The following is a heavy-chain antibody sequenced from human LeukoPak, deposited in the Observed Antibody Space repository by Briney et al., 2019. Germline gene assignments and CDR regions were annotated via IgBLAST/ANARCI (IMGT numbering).Heavy chain of an antibody. CDR2: IYYSGST. V-gene: IGHV4-59*11. CDR3: ALYYTNWFDP. D-gene: IGHD3-10*01. CDR1: GGSISSHF. Sequence: PSETLSLTCTVSGGSISSHFWSWIRQPPGKGLEWIGYIYYSGSTNYNPSLKSRVTISVDTSKNQFSLKLSSVTAADTAVYYCALYYTNWFDPWGQGTLVTVSS. J-gene: IGHJ5*02.